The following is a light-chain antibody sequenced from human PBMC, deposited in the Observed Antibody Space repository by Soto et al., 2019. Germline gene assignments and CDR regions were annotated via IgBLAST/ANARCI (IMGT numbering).Light chain of an antibody. CDR3: QQYGSSPRT. CDR1: QSVSSSY. CDR2: GAS. V-gene: IGKV3-20*01. J-gene: IGKJ1*01. Sequence: EIVCTQSPCTLSLTTGERATLSCRASQSVSSSYLAWYQQKPGQAPRLLIYGASSRATGIPDRFSGSGSGTDFTLTISRLEPEDFAVYYCQQYGSSPRTFCQGTKEDIK.